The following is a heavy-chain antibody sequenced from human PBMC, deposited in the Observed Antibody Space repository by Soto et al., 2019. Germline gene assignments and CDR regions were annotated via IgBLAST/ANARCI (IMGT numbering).Heavy chain of an antibody. CDR1: GFTFSSYA. V-gene: IGHV3-30-3*01. CDR2: ISYDGSNK. CDR3: ARARARSLSGGMDV. D-gene: IGHD6-6*01. Sequence: GGSLRLSCAASGFTFSSYAMHWVRQAPGKGLEWVAVISYDGSNKYYADSVKGRFTISRDNSKNTLYLQMNSLRAEDTAVYYCARARARSLSGGMDVWGQGTTVTVSS. J-gene: IGHJ6*02.